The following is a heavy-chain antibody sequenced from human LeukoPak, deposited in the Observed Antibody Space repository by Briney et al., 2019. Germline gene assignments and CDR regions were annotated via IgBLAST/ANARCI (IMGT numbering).Heavy chain of an antibody. J-gene: IGHJ4*02. CDR3: ARDFGAGQFDY. V-gene: IGHV3-74*01. CDR1: GFTFSSYW. D-gene: IGHD3-10*01. Sequence: PGGSLRLSCAASGFTFSSYWMHWVRQAPGKGLVWVSRIDSDGSSTGYADSVKGRFTISRDNAKNTLYLQMNSLRAEDTAVYYCARDFGAGQFDYWGQGTLVTVSS. CDR2: IDSDGSST.